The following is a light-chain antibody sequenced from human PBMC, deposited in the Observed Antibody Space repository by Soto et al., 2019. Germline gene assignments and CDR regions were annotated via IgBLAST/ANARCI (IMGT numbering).Light chain of an antibody. CDR3: QQYNTYST. CDR2: DAS. V-gene: IGKV1-5*01. J-gene: IGKJ5*01. CDR1: QSINFW. Sequence: DIQMTQSPSTLSASVGDRVTITCRASQSINFWLAWYQQKPGKAPKLLIYDASSLQSGVPSRFSGSGSGTEFTLTISSLQPDDFATYYCQQYNTYSTFGQGTRLEIK.